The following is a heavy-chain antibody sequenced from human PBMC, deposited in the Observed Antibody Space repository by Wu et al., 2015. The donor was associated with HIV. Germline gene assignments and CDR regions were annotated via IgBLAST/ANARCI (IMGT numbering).Heavy chain of an antibody. CDR2: INPNSGGT. CDR1: GYTFIGDY. Sequence: QVQLVQSGTEVKKPGASMKVSCQASGYTFIGDYIHWVRQTPGQGLEWMGWINPNSGGTNYAQKFQGRVTMTRDTSISTAYMELSRLRSDDTAVYYCARDRARQWLVNWGQGTLVTVSS. CDR3: ARDRARQWLVN. V-gene: IGHV1-2*02. D-gene: IGHD6-19*01. J-gene: IGHJ4*02.